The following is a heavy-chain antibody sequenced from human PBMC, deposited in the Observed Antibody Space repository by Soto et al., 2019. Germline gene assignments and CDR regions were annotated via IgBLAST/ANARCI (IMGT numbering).Heavy chain of an antibody. V-gene: IGHV4-59*01. CDR3: AGSSGSRLYYFDY. Sequence: SETLSLTCTVSVGSISSYYWSWIRQPPGKGLEWIGYIYYSGSTNYNPSLKSRVTISVDTSKNQFSLKLSSVTAADTAVYYCAGSSGSRLYYFDYWGQGILVTVSS. D-gene: IGHD6-19*01. CDR2: IYYSGST. CDR1: VGSISSYY. J-gene: IGHJ4*02.